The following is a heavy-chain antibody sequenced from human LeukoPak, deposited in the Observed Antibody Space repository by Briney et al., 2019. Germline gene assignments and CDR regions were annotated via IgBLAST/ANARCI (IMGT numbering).Heavy chain of an antibody. Sequence: WASVKVSCKASGYTFTDYYIHWVRQAPGQGREWMGWINPNSGGTNCAQKFQGRVTRTRDTSISTAYMEVSGLTSDDTAVYYCARPDCSGGCRHIQHWGQGTPVTVSS. D-gene: IGHD2-15*01. CDR3: ARPDCSGGCRHIQH. V-gene: IGHV1-2*02. J-gene: IGHJ1*01. CDR2: INPNSGGT. CDR1: GYTFTDYY.